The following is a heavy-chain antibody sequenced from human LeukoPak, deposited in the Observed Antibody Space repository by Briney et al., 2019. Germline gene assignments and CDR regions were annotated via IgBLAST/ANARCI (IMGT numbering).Heavy chain of an antibody. CDR2: IYTSGST. J-gene: IGHJ5*02. CDR3: AKEDPMLTTLDP. V-gene: IGHV4-4*07. D-gene: IGHD4/OR15-4a*01. Sequence: SETLSLTCTVSGGSISSYYWSWIRQPAGKGLEWIGRIYTSGSTNYNPSLKSRVIMSVDTSKNQFSLKLSSVTAADTAVYYCAKEDPMLTTLDPWGQGTLVTVSS. CDR1: GGSISSYY.